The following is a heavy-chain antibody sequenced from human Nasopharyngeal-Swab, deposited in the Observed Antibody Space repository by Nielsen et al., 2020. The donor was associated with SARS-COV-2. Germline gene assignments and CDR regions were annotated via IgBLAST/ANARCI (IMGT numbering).Heavy chain of an antibody. V-gene: IGHV3-7*03. J-gene: IGHJ4*02. CDR1: GFTFGNYW. Sequence: SLKTSCAASGFTFGNYWMSWVRQAPGKRLEWVANIKEDGSEKDYLDSVKGRITISRDNIKNSLYLQMNSLRVEDTAVYFCARLPRNNWRLDSWGQGILVTVSS. CDR3: ARLPRNNWRLDS. D-gene: IGHD1-20*01. CDR2: IKEDGSEK.